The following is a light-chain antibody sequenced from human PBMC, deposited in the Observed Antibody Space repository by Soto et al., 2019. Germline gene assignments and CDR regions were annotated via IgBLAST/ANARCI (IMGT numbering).Light chain of an antibody. Sequence: EIVLSQSPATLSVSTGERATLSCRASQSVSSKLAWYQQKPGQAPRLLIYGASTRATGIPARFSGSGSGTEFTLTISSLQSEDFAVYYCQEYNNWHPVTFGGGTKVDI. CDR2: GAS. CDR3: QEYNNWHPVT. J-gene: IGKJ4*01. V-gene: IGKV3-15*01. CDR1: QSVSSK.